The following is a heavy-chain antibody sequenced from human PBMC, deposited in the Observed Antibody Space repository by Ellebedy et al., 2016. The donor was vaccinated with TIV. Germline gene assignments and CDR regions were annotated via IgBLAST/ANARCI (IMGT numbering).Heavy chain of an antibody. Sequence: SLKISXAASGFTFDDYAMHWVRQAPGKGLEWVSGISWNSGSIGYADSVKGRFTISRDNAKNSLYLQMNSLRAEDTALYYCAKDMGYSTYWYFDLWGRGTLVTVSS. D-gene: IGHD4-11*01. CDR2: ISWNSGSI. V-gene: IGHV3-9*01. CDR1: GFTFDDYA. J-gene: IGHJ2*01. CDR3: AKDMGYSTYWYFDL.